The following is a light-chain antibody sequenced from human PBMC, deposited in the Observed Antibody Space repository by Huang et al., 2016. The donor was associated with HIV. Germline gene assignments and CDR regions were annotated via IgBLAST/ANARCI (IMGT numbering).Light chain of an antibody. CDR2: GAS. Sequence: EIVLTQSPDTLSLSPGERATVSCTASQSVTRNYLAWYQPSPGQAPKILIYGASTRATGIPDRFSGSWSGTDFTLTISRLAPEDFAVYYCQQLGSSPPYSFGQGTKLEIK. V-gene: IGKV3-20*01. J-gene: IGKJ2*03. CDR3: QQLGSSPPYS. CDR1: QSVTRNY.